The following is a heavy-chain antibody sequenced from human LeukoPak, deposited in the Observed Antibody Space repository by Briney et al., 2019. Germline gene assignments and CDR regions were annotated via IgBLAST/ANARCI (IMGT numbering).Heavy chain of an antibody. CDR3: ARDRADNWDRSGYYPNAFDI. V-gene: IGHV4-59*12. D-gene: IGHD3-22*01. J-gene: IGHJ3*02. CDR2: IYYSGST. CDR1: GGSISSYY. Sequence: SETLSLTCTVSGGSISSYYWSWIRQPPGKGLEWIGYIYYSGSTNYNPSLKSRVTISVDTSKNQFSLKLSSVTAADTAVYYCARDRADNWDRSGYYPNAFDIWGQGTMVTVS.